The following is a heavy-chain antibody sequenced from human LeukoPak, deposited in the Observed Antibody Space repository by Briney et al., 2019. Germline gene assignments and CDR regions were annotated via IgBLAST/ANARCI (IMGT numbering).Heavy chain of an antibody. D-gene: IGHD4-17*01. CDR2: TSDSGST. V-gene: IGHV4-59*01. CDR3: ARVEYGDYGWFGP. Sequence: PSETLSLTCTVSGDSISTYYWTWIRQPPGKGLEWIGYTSDSGSTNYNPSLKSRVTISLDTSKNQFSLKLISLTAADTATYYCARVEYGDYGWFGPWGQGTLVTVSS. J-gene: IGHJ5*02. CDR1: GDSISTYY.